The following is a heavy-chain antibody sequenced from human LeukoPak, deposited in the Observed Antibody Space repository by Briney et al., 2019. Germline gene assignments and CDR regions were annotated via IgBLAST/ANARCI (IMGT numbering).Heavy chain of an antibody. CDR1: GGSISSSNW. V-gene: IGHV4-4*02. D-gene: IGHD3-3*01. CDR3: ARLRFLEWFHFDY. CDR2: IYHSGST. J-gene: IGHJ4*02. Sequence: SGTLSLTCAVSGGSISSSNWWSWVRQPPGKGLEWIGEIYHSGSTNYNPSLKSRVTISVDTSKNQFSLKLSSVTAADTAVYYCARLRFLEWFHFDYWGQGTLVTVSS.